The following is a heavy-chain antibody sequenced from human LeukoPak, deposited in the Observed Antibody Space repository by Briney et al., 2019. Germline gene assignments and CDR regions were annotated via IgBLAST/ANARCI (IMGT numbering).Heavy chain of an antibody. CDR3: ARGPYSGSYSDY. D-gene: IGHD1-26*01. V-gene: IGHV3-64*02. CDR2: ISSNGGST. J-gene: IGHJ4*02. CDR1: GFTFTTSA. Sequence: GGSLRLSRAASGFTFTTSAMHWVRQAPGKGLEYVSAISSNGGSTFYADSVRGRFTISRDNSKNTLDLQMGSLTAEDMAVYYCARGPYSGSYSDYWGQGTLVTVSS.